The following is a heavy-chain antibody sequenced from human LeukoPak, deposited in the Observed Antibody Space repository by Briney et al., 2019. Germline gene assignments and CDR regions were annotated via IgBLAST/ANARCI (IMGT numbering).Heavy chain of an antibody. Sequence: ASVKVSCKASGGTFSSYAISWVRQAPGQGLEWMGGIIPIFGTANYAQKFQGRVTITADESTSTAYMELSSLRSEDTAVYYCARDHRYCSSTSCYLGGPNWFEPWGQGTLVNVSS. J-gene: IGHJ5*02. CDR2: IIPIFGTA. CDR3: ARDHRYCSSTSCYLGGPNWFEP. D-gene: IGHD2-2*01. V-gene: IGHV1-69*13. CDR1: GGTFSSYA.